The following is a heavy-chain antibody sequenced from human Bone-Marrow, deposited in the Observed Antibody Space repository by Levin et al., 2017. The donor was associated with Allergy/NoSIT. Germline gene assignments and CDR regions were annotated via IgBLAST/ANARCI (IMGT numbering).Heavy chain of an antibody. Sequence: ASVKVSCKASGYTFTGYYMHWVRQAPGQGLEWMGWINPNSGGTNYAQKFQGRVTMTRDTSISTAYMELSRLRSDDTAVYYCARVNERWLQFAWFDPWGQGTLVTVSS. CDR1: GYTFTGYY. D-gene: IGHD5-24*01. CDR3: ARVNERWLQFAWFDP. CDR2: INPNSGGT. V-gene: IGHV1-2*02. J-gene: IGHJ5*02.